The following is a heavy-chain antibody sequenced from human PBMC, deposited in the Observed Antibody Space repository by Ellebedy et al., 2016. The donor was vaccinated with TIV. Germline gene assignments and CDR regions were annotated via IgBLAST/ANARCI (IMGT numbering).Heavy chain of an antibody. CDR3: ARAYYGSGSYYSIDY. J-gene: IGHJ4*02. Sequence: GSLRLXCTVSGGSISSYYWSWIRQPPGKGLEWIGYIYYSGSTNYNPSLKSRVTVSVDTSKNHFSLKLSSVTAADTAVYYCARAYYGSGSYYSIDYWGQGTLVTVSS. V-gene: IGHV4-59*01. D-gene: IGHD3-10*01. CDR1: GGSISSYY. CDR2: IYYSGST.